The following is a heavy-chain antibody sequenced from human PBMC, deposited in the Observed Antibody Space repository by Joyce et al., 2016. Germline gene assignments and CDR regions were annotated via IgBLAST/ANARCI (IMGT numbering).Heavy chain of an antibody. J-gene: IGHJ4*02. CDR2: TSYKTKCYY. CDR1: GASVSSNSAA. Sequence: QVQLQQSGPGLVKPSQTPSLTCAISGASVSSNSAAWNWIRQSPSRGLEWLVRTSYKTKCYYDYAVSVNSRMTINTHTPKSQFSRQLNSVTAEHAAVYYCARAGDYHTSGCYCPEFDYWGPGTLVTVSS. D-gene: IGHD3-22*01. V-gene: IGHV6-1*01. CDR3: ARAGDYHTSGCYCPEFDY.